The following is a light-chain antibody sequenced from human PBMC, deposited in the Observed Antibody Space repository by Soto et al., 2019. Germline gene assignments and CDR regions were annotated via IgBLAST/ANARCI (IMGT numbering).Light chain of an antibody. Sequence: DIVMTQSPDSLAVSLGERATINCNSSQSVLLTYNNKNYLAWYQQKPGQPPKVLISWAATRESGVPDRFSGSGSGTESTLSTTRLQAEDVAVYYCQHYDTTLTFGGGTKVEIK. CDR2: WAA. CDR1: QSVLLTYNNKNY. J-gene: IGKJ4*01. V-gene: IGKV4-1*01. CDR3: QHYDTTLT.